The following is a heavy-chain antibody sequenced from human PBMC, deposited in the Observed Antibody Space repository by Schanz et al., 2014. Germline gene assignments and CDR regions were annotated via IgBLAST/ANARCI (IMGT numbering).Heavy chain of an antibody. D-gene: IGHD1-26*01. CDR2: IFFSGAT. Sequence: QVQLQESGPGLVKPSQTLSLTCTVSGDSISNTPYYWTWIRQHPGKGLEWIGYIFFSGATHQNPSLKSRISISIDTSKIQFSLDLTSVTAADTAVYYCARGGFWGSYYGLFDYWGQGALVTVSS. CDR3: ARGGFWGSYYGLFDY. CDR1: GDSISNTPYY. J-gene: IGHJ4*02. V-gene: IGHV4-31*03.